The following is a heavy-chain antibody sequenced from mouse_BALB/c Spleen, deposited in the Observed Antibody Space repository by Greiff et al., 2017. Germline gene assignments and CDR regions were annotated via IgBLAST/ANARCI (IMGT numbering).Heavy chain of an antibody. J-gene: IGHJ4*01. CDR1: GYTFTSYT. CDR2: INPSSGYT. CDR3: ARAGGNYDYYAMDY. D-gene: IGHD2-1*01. Sequence: VHLVESGAELARPGASVKMSCKASGYTFTSYTMHWVKQRPGQGLEWIGYINPSSGYTNYNQKFKDKATLTADKSSSTAYMQLSSPTSEDSAVYYCARAGGNYDYYAMDYGGQGTSVTVSS. V-gene: IGHV1-4*01.